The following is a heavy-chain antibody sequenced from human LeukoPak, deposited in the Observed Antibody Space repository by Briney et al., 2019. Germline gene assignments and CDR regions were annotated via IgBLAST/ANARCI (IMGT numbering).Heavy chain of an antibody. D-gene: IGHD2-2*01. J-gene: IGHJ4*02. CDR1: GYSFTSYW. CDR3: ASNMGYCSSTSCYAFGY. Sequence: GESLKISCQGSGYSFTSYWIGWVRQLPGKGLEWMGIIYPGDSDTRYSPSFQGQVTISADKSISTAYLQWSSLKASDTTMYYCASNMGYCSSTSCYAFGYWGQGTLVTVSS. CDR2: IYPGDSDT. V-gene: IGHV5-51*01.